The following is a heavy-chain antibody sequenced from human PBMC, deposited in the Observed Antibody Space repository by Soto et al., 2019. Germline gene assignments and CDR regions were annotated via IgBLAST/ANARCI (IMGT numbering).Heavy chain of an antibody. J-gene: IGHJ4*02. CDR1: GFSLSTSGVG. CDR2: IYWDDDK. V-gene: IGHV2-5*02. CDR3: AHTYWCFDC. Sequence: QITLKESGPTLVKPTQTLTLTCTFSGFSLSTSGVGVGWIRQPPGKALEWLALIYWDDDKRYSPSLKSRLTITKDNSKNQVVLTMTNMDPVDTATYYCAHTYWCFDCWGQGTLVTVSS. D-gene: IGHD2-8*02.